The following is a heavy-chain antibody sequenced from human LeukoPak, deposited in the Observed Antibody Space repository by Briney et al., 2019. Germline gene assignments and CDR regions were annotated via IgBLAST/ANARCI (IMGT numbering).Heavy chain of an antibody. Sequence: GGSLRLSCAASGFTFSSYAMHWVRQAPGKGLEWVAVISYDGSNKYYADSVKGRFTISRDNSKNTLYLQMNSLRAEDTAVYYWAEKQISSGWSDLWGQGTLVTGS. CDR2: ISYDGSNK. J-gene: IGHJ1*01. CDR1: GFTFSSYA. D-gene: IGHD6-19*01. V-gene: IGHV3-30-3*01. CDR3: AEKQISSGWSDL.